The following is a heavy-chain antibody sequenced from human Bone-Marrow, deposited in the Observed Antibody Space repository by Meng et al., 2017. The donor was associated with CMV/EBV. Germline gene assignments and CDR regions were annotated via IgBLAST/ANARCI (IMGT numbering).Heavy chain of an antibody. CDR3: SGGRYHLLYGYYGMDV. Sequence: SVKVSCKASGGTFSSYAISWVRQAPGQGLEWMGGIIPILGIANYAQKFQGRVTITADKSTSTAYMELSSLRSEDTAVYYCSGGRYHLLYGYYGMDVWGHVPTVTVSS. V-gene: IGHV1-69*10. CDR2: IIPILGIA. D-gene: IGHD2-2*02. CDR1: GGTFSSYA. J-gene: IGHJ6*02.